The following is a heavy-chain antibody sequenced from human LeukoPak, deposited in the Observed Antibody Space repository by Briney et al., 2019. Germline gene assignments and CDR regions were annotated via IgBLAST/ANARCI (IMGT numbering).Heavy chain of an antibody. CDR2: IIPILGIA. CDR1: GGTFSSYA. CDR3: ARDSPLLGYFDY. Sequence: SVKVSCKASGGTFSSYAISWVRQAPGQGLEWMGRIIPILGIANYAQKFQGRVTITADKSTSTAYMELSSLRSEDTAVYYCARDSPLLGYFDYWGQGTLVTVPS. J-gene: IGHJ4*02. V-gene: IGHV1-69*04.